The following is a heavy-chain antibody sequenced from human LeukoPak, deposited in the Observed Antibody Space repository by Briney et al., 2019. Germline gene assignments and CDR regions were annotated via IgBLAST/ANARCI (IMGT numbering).Heavy chain of an antibody. CDR1: GYTFTGYY. Sequence: GPVKVSCKASGYTFTGYYMHWVRQAPGQGLEWMGWINPNSGGTNYAQKFQGWVTMTRDTSISTAYMELSRLRSGDTAVYYCARDQVRGVNYYYYGMDVWGQGTTVTVSS. J-gene: IGHJ6*02. CDR3: ARDQVRGVNYYYYGMDV. V-gene: IGHV1-2*04. CDR2: INPNSGGT. D-gene: IGHD3-10*01.